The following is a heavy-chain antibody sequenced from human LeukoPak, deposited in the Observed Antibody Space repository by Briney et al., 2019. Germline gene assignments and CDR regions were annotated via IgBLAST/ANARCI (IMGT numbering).Heavy chain of an antibody. CDR1: GFTFSSYW. CDR3: ARKAYYDILSGSEGYDY. J-gene: IGHJ4*02. V-gene: IGHV3-7*01. D-gene: IGHD3-9*01. Sequence: PGGSLRLSCGASGFTFSSYWMSWVRQAPGNGLEWVANTNEDGSEKYYVDSVKGRFTISRDNAKNSLYLQMNSLRAEDTAVYYCARKAYYDILSGSEGYDYWGQGTLVTVSS. CDR2: TNEDGSEK.